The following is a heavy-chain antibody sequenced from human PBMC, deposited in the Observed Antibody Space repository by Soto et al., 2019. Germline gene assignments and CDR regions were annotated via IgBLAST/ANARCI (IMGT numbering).Heavy chain of an antibody. J-gene: IGHJ4*02. V-gene: IGHV1-69*08. CDR3: ARDYGAGEPLFYY. D-gene: IGHD3-10*01. Sequence: QVQLVQSGAEVKKPGSSVKVSCKASGGTFIRYTISWVRQAPGQGLEWMGRIIPILVIANYAQKFQGRVTITADKSTSTAYMELSSLRSEATAVYYCARDYGAGEPLFYYWGQGTLVTVSS. CDR2: IIPILVIA. CDR1: GGTFIRYT.